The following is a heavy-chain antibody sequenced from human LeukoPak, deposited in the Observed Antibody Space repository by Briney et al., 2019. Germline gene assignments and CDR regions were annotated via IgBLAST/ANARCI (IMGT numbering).Heavy chain of an antibody. CDR1: GFTFSNYW. D-gene: IGHD5-18*01. CDR3: ARGGAYSYGTFDY. CDR2: INSDGSGT. V-gene: IGHV3-74*01. Sequence: PGGSLRLSCAASGFTFSNYWMHWVRHAPGKGLVWVSRINSDGSGTSYADSVKGRFTISRDNAKNTLYLQMSSLRAEDTAVYYCARGGAYSYGTFDYWGQGTLVTVSS. J-gene: IGHJ4*02.